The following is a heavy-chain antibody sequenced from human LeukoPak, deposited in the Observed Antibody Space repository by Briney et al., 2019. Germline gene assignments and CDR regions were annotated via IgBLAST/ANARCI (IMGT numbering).Heavy chain of an antibody. CDR1: GESFSGYY. CDR2: IYTSGST. Sequence: PSETLSLTCAVYGESFSGYYWSWIRQPAGKGLEWIGRIYTSGSTNYNPSLKSRVTISVDTSKNQFSLKLSSVTAADTAVYYCARENGYSSSWYNWFDPWGQGTLVTVSS. V-gene: IGHV4-4*07. CDR3: ARENGYSSSWYNWFDP. D-gene: IGHD6-13*01. J-gene: IGHJ5*02.